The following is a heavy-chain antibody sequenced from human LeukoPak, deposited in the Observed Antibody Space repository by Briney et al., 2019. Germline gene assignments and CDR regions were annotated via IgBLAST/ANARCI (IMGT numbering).Heavy chain of an antibody. J-gene: IGHJ4*02. CDR1: GFTFSDYF. CDR2: ISGSGSNK. V-gene: IGHV3-11*04. Sequence: GGSLRLSCAVSGFTFSDYFMTWIRQAPGKGLEWVSYISGSGSNKYYADSVKGRFTISRDNAKNSLYLQMNSLRVGDTAVYYCATSQSSVAGIVGDWGQGTLVTASS. CDR3: ATSQSSVAGIVGD. D-gene: IGHD6-19*01.